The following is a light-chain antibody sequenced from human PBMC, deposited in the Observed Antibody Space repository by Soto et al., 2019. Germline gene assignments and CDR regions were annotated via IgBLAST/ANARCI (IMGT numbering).Light chain of an antibody. Sequence: QPVLTQSPSASASLGASVKLTCTLSSGHSSYAIAWHQKQPGKGPRYLMDLNNDGSHTKGDGIPDRFSGSSSGADRYLTISSLQSEDEADYYCQTWGSGFQFFGGGTKLTVL. CDR2: LNNDGSH. V-gene: IGLV4-69*01. J-gene: IGLJ2*01. CDR1: SGHSSYA. CDR3: QTWGSGFQF.